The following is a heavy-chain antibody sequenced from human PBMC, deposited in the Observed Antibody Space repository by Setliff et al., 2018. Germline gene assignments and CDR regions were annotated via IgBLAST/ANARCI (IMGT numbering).Heavy chain of an antibody. CDR3: AREPSLGAAANWFDP. V-gene: IGHV3-21*01. Sequence: GGSLRLSCAASGFTLSSYTMNWVRQAPGKGLEWVSSTSSSSSYIYYADSVKGRFTISRDNAKNSLYLQMNSLRVEDTAVYYCAREPSLGAAANWFDPWGQGTLVTVSS. D-gene: IGHD3-16*01. CDR2: TSSSSSYI. J-gene: IGHJ5*02. CDR1: GFTLSSYT.